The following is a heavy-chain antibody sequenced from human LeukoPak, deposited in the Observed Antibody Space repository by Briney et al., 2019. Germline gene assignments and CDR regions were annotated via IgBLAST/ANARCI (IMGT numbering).Heavy chain of an antibody. V-gene: IGHV3-15*01. D-gene: IGHD3-16*01. Sequence: GGSLRLSCSASGFTFSDAWMGWVRQAPGKGLEWVGRIKSKANGETTHFAAPVKGRFTISRDDSKNTLYLHMNGLKTEDTAVYYCAWGGDYFDFWGRGTLVTVSS. CDR2: IKSKANGETT. CDR3: AWGGDYFDF. CDR1: GFTFSDAW. J-gene: IGHJ4*02.